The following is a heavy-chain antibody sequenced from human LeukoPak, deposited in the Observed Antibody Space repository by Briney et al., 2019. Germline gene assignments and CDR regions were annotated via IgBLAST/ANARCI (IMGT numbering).Heavy chain of an antibody. J-gene: IGHJ4*02. Sequence: PGGSLRLSFAASGFTFSSYEMNWVRQAPGKGLEWVSYISSSGSTIYYADSVKGRFTISRDNAKNSLYLQMNSLRAEDTAVYYCARMQYSGSYHRATPFDYWGQGTLVTVSS. CDR3: ARMQYSGSYHRATPFDY. D-gene: IGHD3-10*01. V-gene: IGHV3-48*03. CDR2: ISSSGSTI. CDR1: GFTFSSYE.